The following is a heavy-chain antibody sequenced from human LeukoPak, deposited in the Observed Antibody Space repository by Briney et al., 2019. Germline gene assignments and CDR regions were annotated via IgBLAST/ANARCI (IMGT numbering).Heavy chain of an antibody. CDR3: ARGGYQDSSGYYAFDI. D-gene: IGHD3-22*01. Sequence: PSETLSLTCTVSGGSISSYYWSWIRQPPGKGLGWIEYIYYSGSTNYNPSPKSRVTISVDKSKNQFSLKLSSVTAADTAVYYCARGGYQDSSGYYAFDIWGQGTMVTVSS. V-gene: IGHV4-59*01. CDR1: GGSISSYY. J-gene: IGHJ3*02. CDR2: IYYSGST.